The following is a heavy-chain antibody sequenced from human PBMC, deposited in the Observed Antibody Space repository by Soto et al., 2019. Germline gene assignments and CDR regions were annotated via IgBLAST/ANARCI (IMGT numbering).Heavy chain of an antibody. V-gene: IGHV1-8*01. J-gene: IGHJ5*02. Sequence: ASVKVSCKASGYTFTIYNINWVRPATGQGLEWVGWMNPNSGNTGYAQKFQGRVTMTRNTSISTAYMELSRLRSEDTAVYYCARVGDGSSSWYRNDWFDPLGQGNLVTGSS. CDR2: MNPNSGNT. D-gene: IGHD6-13*01. CDR1: GYTFTIYN. CDR3: ARVGDGSSSWYRNDWFDP.